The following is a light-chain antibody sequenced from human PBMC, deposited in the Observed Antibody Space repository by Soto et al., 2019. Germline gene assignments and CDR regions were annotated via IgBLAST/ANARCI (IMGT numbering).Light chain of an antibody. V-gene: IGKV1-39*01. CDR3: RQQYNTHYT. CDR2: AAS. J-gene: IGKJ2*01. Sequence: DIQMTQSPSSLSASVGDRVTLACRASQSISNYLNWYQQKPGKAPKLLMYAASNLQGGVPSRFSGSGSGTYFTLTTSSLQPEDYATSSCRQQYNTHYTFGQGTKLEIK. CDR1: QSISNY.